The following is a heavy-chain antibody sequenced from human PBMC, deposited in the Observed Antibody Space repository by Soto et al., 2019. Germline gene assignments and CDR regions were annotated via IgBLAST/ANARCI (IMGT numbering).Heavy chain of an antibody. CDR2: IYYSGST. V-gene: IGHV4-39*01. CDR1: GGSISSSSYY. Sequence: QLQLQESGPGLVKPSETLSLTCTVSGGSISSSSYYWGWIRQPPGKGLVWIGRIYYSGSTYYNPSLKSRVTISVDTSKNQSSLKLSSVTAADTAVYYCARHKGGVGWFDPWGQGTLVTVSS. J-gene: IGHJ5*02. D-gene: IGHD2-8*02. CDR3: ARHKGGVGWFDP.